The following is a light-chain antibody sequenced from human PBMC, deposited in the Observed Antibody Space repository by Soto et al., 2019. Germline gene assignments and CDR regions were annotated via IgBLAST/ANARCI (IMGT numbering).Light chain of an antibody. V-gene: IGLV1-44*01. CDR1: SSNLGDNT. Sequence: QAVVTQPPSASGTPGQRVTISCSTSSSNLGDNTVNWYQQVPGAAPKLLIYSYDQRPSGVPDRFSGSKSGTSASLAISGLQSEDEADYHCAAWDASLDGYVFGTGTKLTVL. CDR2: SYD. J-gene: IGLJ1*01. CDR3: AAWDASLDGYV.